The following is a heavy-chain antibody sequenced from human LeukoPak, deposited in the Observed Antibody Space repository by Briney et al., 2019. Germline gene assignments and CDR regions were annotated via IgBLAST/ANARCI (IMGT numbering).Heavy chain of an antibody. Sequence: SQTLSLTCFVAGDSISRGGYLGSWIRQPPGKGLEWIGYIYHSGSTYYNPSLKSRVTISVDRSKNQFSLKLSSVTAADTAVYYCARVVSVVVPAAWGDYGMDVWGKGTTVTVSS. CDR3: ARVVSVVVPAAWGDYGMDV. V-gene: IGHV4-30-2*01. CDR2: IYHSGST. J-gene: IGHJ6*04. D-gene: IGHD2-2*01. CDR1: GDSISRGGYL.